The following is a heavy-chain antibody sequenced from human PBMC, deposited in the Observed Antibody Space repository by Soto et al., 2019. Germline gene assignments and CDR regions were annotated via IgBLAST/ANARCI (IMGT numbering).Heavy chain of an antibody. V-gene: IGHV1-69*13. CDR2: IIPIFGTT. Sequence: SVKVSCKASGGTFSSYAINWVRQAPGQGLEWMGGIIPIFGTTNYAQKFQGRVTITADESTSTAYMELSSLRSEDTAVYYCASGEYYYDSSGYHAFDIWGQGTMVTVSS. CDR3: ASGEYYYDSSGYHAFDI. J-gene: IGHJ3*02. D-gene: IGHD3-22*01. CDR1: GGTFSSYA.